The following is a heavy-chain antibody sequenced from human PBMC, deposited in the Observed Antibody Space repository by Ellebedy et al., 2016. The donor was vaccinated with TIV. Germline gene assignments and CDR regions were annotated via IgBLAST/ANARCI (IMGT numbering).Heavy chain of an antibody. J-gene: IGHJ6*02. CDR1: GGTFSSDA. CDR3: AREEGSGRTYDFHYGMGV. D-gene: IGHD3/OR15-3a*01. Sequence: SVKVSCKASGGTFSSDAISWVRQAPGQGLEWMGGIIPIFGTTDYAEKFQGRITITADESTSTAFMELSSLRSEDTAVYYCAREEGSGRTYDFHYGMGVWGQGTTVTVSS. CDR2: IIPIFGTT. V-gene: IGHV1-69*13.